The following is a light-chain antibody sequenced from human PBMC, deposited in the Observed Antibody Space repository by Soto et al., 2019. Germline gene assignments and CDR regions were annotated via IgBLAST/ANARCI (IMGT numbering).Light chain of an antibody. V-gene: IGLV2-23*02. CDR3: CSYAGRSAFGV. J-gene: IGLJ3*02. CDR2: EVT. Sequence: QSALTQHASVSGSPGQSITISCTGTNSDVGSYDLVSWYQQYPGKAPKLMIYEVTKRPSGVSHRFSGSKSGNTASLTISGLQAEDEADYYCCSYAGRSAFGVFGGGTQLTVL. CDR1: NSDVGSYDL.